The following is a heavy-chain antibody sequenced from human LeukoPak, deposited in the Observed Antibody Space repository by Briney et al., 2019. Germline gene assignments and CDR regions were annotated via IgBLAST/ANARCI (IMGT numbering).Heavy chain of an antibody. V-gene: IGHV3-30-3*01. Sequence: GRSLRLSCAASGFTFSSYAMHWVRQAPGKGLEWVAVISYDGSNKYYADSVKGRFTISRDNSKNTLYLQMNSLRAEDTAVYYCAREGGVGGYCSSTSCYRDGWFDPWGQGTLVTVSS. J-gene: IGHJ5*02. CDR2: ISYDGSNK. D-gene: IGHD2-2*01. CDR1: GFTFSSYA. CDR3: AREGGVGGYCSSTSCYRDGWFDP.